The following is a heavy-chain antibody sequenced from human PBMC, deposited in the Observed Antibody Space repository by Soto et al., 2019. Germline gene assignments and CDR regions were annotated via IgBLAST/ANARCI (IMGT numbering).Heavy chain of an antibody. Sequence: QVQLVQSGAEVKKPGSSVKVSCKASGGTFTNFAISWVRQAPGQGLEWMGGIIPVFGKAKYAQRFQGRVKFTADESTSTAYMEVNSLTSDDTAVYYCARCSPTTVTTWFDPWGQGTLVTVSS. J-gene: IGHJ5*02. CDR2: IIPVFGKA. CDR1: GGTFTNFA. D-gene: IGHD4-17*01. V-gene: IGHV1-69*01. CDR3: ARCSPTTVTTWFDP.